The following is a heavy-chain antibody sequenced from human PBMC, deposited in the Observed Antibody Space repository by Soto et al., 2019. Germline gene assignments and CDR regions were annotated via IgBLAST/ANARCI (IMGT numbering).Heavy chain of an antibody. CDR1: GYTFTHFD. CDR3: ARAYHLVPKF. Sequence: QVHLVQSGAEVRKPGASVRVSCKTSGYTFTHFDIHWVRQATGQGLEWVGWMNPDSGNSGFTQRFQGRVSMTRNASMRTAYMEIHSLTSADPAIYYCARAYHLVPKFWGQGTLVTVSS. V-gene: IGHV1-8*01. CDR2: MNPDSGNS. J-gene: IGHJ4*02. D-gene: IGHD2-15*01.